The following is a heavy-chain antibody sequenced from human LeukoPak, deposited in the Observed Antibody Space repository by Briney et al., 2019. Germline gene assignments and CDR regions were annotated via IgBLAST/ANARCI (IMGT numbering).Heavy chain of an antibody. CDR2: INPNSGGT. Sequence: ASVKVSCKSSGYTFTGYYMHWVRQAPGQGPEWMGWINPNSGGTNYAQKFQGRVTMTRDTSISTAYMELSRLRSDDTAVYYCARAPYSSSWYAFDIWGQGTMVTVSS. V-gene: IGHV1-2*02. D-gene: IGHD6-13*01. CDR1: GYTFTGYY. J-gene: IGHJ3*02. CDR3: ARAPYSSSWYAFDI.